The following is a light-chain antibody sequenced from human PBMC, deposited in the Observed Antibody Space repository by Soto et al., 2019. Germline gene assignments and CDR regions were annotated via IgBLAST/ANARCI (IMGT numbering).Light chain of an antibody. V-gene: IGKV3-20*01. CDR3: QRYGSSPWT. Sequence: EIVLTQSPGTLSLSPGERATLSYRASQSVSSSYLAWYQQKPGQAPRLLIYGASSRATGIPDRFSGSGSGTDFTLTISRLEPEDFAVYYCQRYGSSPWTFGQGTKVDIK. CDR2: GAS. CDR1: QSVSSSY. J-gene: IGKJ1*01.